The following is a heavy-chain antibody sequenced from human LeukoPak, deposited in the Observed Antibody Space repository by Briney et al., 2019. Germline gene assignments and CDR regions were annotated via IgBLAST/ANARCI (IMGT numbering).Heavy chain of an antibody. Sequence: SVKVSCKASRGTFSSYAISWVRQAPGQGLEWMGGIIPIFGTANYAQKFQGRVKITADESTSTAYMELSSLRSDDTAVYYCAKGDWNDRTLFDYWGQGTLVTVSS. V-gene: IGHV1-69*13. J-gene: IGHJ4*02. CDR3: AKGDWNDRTLFDY. CDR1: RGTFSSYA. CDR2: IIPIFGTA. D-gene: IGHD1-1*01.